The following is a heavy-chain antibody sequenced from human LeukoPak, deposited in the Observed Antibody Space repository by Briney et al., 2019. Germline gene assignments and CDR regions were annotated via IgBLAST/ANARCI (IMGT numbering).Heavy chain of an antibody. V-gene: IGHV3-23*01. CDR1: GFTFSSYA. D-gene: IGHD5-18*01. CDR2: ISGSGGST. CDR3: AKHTVDTAMVGPYDY. Sequence: PGGSLRLSCAASGFTFSSYAMSWVRQAPGKGLEWVSAISGSGGSTYYADSVKGRFTISRDNSKNTLYLQMNSLRAENTAVYYCAKHTVDTAMVGPYDYWGQGTLVTVSS. J-gene: IGHJ4*02.